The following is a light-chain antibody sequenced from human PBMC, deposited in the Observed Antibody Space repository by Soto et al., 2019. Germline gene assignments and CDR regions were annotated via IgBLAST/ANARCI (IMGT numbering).Light chain of an antibody. J-gene: IGKJ2*01. Sequence: EIVLTQSPGTLSLSPGERATLSCRASQSVDSTYLAWYQQKPAQAPRLLIYATSNRAAGIPDRFSGSGSGTDFTLPISRLEPEDVAVYYCQQYDTSPPMYPFGQGTKVEIK. CDR2: ATS. CDR3: QQYDTSPPMYP. V-gene: IGKV3-20*01. CDR1: QSVDSTY.